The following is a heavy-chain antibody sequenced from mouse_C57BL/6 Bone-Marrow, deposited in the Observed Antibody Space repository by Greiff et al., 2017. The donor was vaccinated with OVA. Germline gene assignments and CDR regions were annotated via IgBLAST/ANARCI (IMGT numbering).Heavy chain of an antibody. CDR2: IDPETGGT. CDR3: TELGRFDWYFDV. J-gene: IGHJ1*03. Sequence: QVQLQQSGAELVRPGASVTLSCKASGYTFTDYEMHWVKQTPVHGLEWIGAIDPETGGTAYNQKFKGKAILTADKSSSTAYMELRSLTSEDSAVYYCTELGRFDWYFDVWGTGTTVTVSS. V-gene: IGHV1-15*01. CDR1: GYTFTDYE. D-gene: IGHD4-1*01.